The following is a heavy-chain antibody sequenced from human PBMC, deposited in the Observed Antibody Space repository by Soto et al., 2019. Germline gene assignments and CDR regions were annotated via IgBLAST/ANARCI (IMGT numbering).Heavy chain of an antibody. D-gene: IGHD6-19*01. CDR3: AIGQWPTGFDY. CDR2: IYYSGST. V-gene: IGHV4-34*01. J-gene: IGHJ4*02. Sequence: PSETLSLTCAVYGGSFSGYYWSWIRQPPGEGLEWIGCIYYSGSTYYNPSLKSRVTISVDTSKNQSSLKLSSVTAADTAVYYCAIGQWPTGFDYWGQGTLVTVSS. CDR1: GGSFSGYY.